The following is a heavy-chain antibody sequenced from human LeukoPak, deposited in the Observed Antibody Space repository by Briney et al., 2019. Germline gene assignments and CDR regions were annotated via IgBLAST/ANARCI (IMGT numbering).Heavy chain of an antibody. Sequence: SETLSLTCTVSGGSISSSSYYWGWIRQPPGKGLEWIGSSYYSGSTYYNPSLKSRVTISVDTSKNQFSLKLSSVTAADTAVYYCARGHTRISMIRGSRSLYYFDYWGQGTLVTVSS. D-gene: IGHD3-10*01. J-gene: IGHJ4*02. CDR3: ARGHTRISMIRGSRSLYYFDY. CDR2: SYYSGST. CDR1: GGSISSSSYY. V-gene: IGHV4-39*07.